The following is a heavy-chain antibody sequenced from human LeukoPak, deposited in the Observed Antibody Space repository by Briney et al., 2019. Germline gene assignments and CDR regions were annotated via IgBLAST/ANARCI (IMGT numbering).Heavy chain of an antibody. J-gene: IGHJ5*02. V-gene: IGHV4-4*02. CDR2: IYHSGST. CDR3: ASWSGLASEGAAVPRRWRNWFDP. Sequence: PSGTLSLTCAVSGGSISSSNWWSWVRQPPGKGLEWIGEIYHSGSTNYNPSLKSRVTISVDKSKNQFSLKPSSVTAADTAVYYCASWSGLASEGAAVPRRWRNWFDPWGQGTLVTVSS. CDR1: GGSISSSNW. D-gene: IGHD3-3*01.